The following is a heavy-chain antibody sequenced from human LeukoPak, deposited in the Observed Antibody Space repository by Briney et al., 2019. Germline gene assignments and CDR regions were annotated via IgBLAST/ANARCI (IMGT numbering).Heavy chain of an antibody. Sequence: ASVKVSRKVSGYSLTDVYMHSVRQARGKRLEWMGGFYPEQGETVYAPKFQGRVTITEETYTDTASLELNSLRSEDTAVYYCATGAAETLDVLTGYLSVFDYWGQGNLVTVSS. J-gene: IGHJ4*02. V-gene: IGHV1-24*01. CDR3: ATGAAETLDVLTGYLSVFDY. CDR2: FYPEQGET. CDR1: GYSLTDVY. D-gene: IGHD3-9*01.